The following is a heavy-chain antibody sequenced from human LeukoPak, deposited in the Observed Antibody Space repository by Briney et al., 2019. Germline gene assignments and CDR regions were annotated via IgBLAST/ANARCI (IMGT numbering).Heavy chain of an antibody. J-gene: IGHJ4*02. D-gene: IGHD1-26*01. Sequence: SETLSLTCTVYGGSISSYYWSWIRQPPGKGLEWIGYIYYSGSTNYNPSLKSRVTISVDTSKNQFSLNLSSVTAADTAVYYGARQVVGAPFDNWGQGTLVTVSS. CDR2: IYYSGST. CDR1: GGSISSYY. CDR3: ARQVVGAPFDN. V-gene: IGHV4-59*08.